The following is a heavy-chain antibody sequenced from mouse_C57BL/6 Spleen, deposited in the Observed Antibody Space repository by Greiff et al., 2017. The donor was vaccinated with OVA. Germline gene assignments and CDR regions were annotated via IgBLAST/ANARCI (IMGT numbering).Heavy chain of an antibody. Sequence: QVHVKQPGAELVRPGSSVKLSCKASGYTFTSYWMDWVKQRPGQGLEWIGNIYPSDSETHYNQKFKDKATLTVDKSSSTAYMQLSSLTSEDAAVYYCARGDSSEAFAYWGQGTLVTVSA. CDR2: IYPSDSET. D-gene: IGHD3-2*02. CDR1: GYTFTSYW. CDR3: ARGDSSEAFAY. V-gene: IGHV1-61*01. J-gene: IGHJ3*01.